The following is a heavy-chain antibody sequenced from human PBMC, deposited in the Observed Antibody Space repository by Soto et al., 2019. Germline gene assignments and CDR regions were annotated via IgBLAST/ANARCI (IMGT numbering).Heavy chain of an antibody. Sequence: GCSLRLSCGASGFTFSGYAMHWVGQGPGKGLEWVAVISDDGSNNYYADSVRGRFTISRDNSKNTLYLQMSSLSAEDMAVYYCARDKTIAASDYWGQGTQVTVSS. CDR1: GFTFSGYA. CDR3: ARDKTIAASDY. V-gene: IGHV3-30-3*01. D-gene: IGHD6-13*01. CDR2: ISDDGSNN. J-gene: IGHJ4*02.